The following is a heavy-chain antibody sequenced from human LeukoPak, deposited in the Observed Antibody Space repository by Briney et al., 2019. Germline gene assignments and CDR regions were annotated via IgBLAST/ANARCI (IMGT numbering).Heavy chain of an antibody. J-gene: IGHJ4*02. Sequence: GGSLRPSCAASGFNFSSYEMNWVRQAPGKGLEWVAAIWYDGSIQYYADSVKGRFTISRDNSKNTLYLQMDSLRAEDTAVYYCARAGYCSGGSCYGSDYWGQGTLVSVSS. V-gene: IGHV3-33*08. CDR3: ARAGYCSGGSCYGSDY. CDR2: IWYDGSIQ. D-gene: IGHD2-15*01. CDR1: GFNFSSYE.